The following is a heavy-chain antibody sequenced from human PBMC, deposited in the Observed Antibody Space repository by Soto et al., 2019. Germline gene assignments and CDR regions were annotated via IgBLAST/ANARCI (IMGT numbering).Heavy chain of an antibody. CDR2: ISSSSTTI. J-gene: IGHJ4*02. V-gene: IGHV3-48*02. CDR1: GFTFSSYG. CDR3: ARSTYDYDSSNYYGY. D-gene: IGHD3-22*01. Sequence: EVQLVESGGGLVQPGGSLRLSCAASGFTFSSYGMNWVRQAPWKGLEWVSYISSSSTTIYYTDSVKGRFTIFRDNANNSLYLQLTSLRDEDTAEYYCARSTYDYDSSNYYGYWGQGTVVSVSS.